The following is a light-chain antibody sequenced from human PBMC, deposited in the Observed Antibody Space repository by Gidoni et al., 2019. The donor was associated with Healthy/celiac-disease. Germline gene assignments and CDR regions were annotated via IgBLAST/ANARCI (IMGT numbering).Light chain of an antibody. CDR2: WAS. J-gene: IGKJ2*02. V-gene: IGKV4-1*01. CDR3: QQYYSTPCT. Sequence: DIVMTQSPDSLSVSLGERATTNCKSSQSVLYSSNNKNYLAWYQQKPGQPPKLLMYWASTRESGVPDRFSGSGSGTDFTLTISSLQAEDVAVYYCQQYYSTPCTFGPGTKVEIK. CDR1: QSVLYSSNNKNY.